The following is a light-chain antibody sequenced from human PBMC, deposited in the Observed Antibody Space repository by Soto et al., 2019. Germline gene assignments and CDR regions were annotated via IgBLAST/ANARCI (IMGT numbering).Light chain of an antibody. CDR3: QSYDSSWVV. CDR1: SSNIGAGYD. Sequence: QSVLTQPPSVSGAPGQRVTISCTGSSSNIGAGYDVHWYQQLPGTAPKLLIYGNSNRPSGVPDRFSGFKSGTSASLAITGLQDEDEADYYCQSYDSSWVVFGGGTKLTVL. V-gene: IGLV1-40*01. J-gene: IGLJ2*01. CDR2: GNS.